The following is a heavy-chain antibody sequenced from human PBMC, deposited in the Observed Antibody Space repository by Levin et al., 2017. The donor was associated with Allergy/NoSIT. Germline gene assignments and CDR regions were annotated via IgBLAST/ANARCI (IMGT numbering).Heavy chain of an antibody. CDR3: ARAQTGGVSPFDY. V-gene: IGHV4-31*03. CDR1: GGSTSSGGYY. D-gene: IGHD2-8*02. CDR2: IYYTGDT. Sequence: KASETLSLTCTVSGGSTSSGGYYWGWIRQHPGKGLEWIGYIYYTGDTFYNPSLKSRVTISLGTSKNQFSLRLTSVTAADAAVYYCARAQTGGVSPFDYWGQGTLVTVSS. J-gene: IGHJ4*02.